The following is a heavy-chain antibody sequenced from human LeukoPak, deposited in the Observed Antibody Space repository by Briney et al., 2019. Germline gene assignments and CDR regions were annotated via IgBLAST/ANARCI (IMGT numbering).Heavy chain of an antibody. CDR1: GGSISSYY. Sequence: PSETLSLTCTVSGGSISSYYWSWIRQPPGKGLEWIGYIYYSGSTYYNPSLKSRVTISVDTSKNQFSLKLSSVTAADTAVYYCARHRRDGYPAELDYWGQGTLVTVSS. CDR2: IYYSGST. CDR3: ARHRRDGYPAELDY. D-gene: IGHD5-24*01. V-gene: IGHV4-59*08. J-gene: IGHJ4*02.